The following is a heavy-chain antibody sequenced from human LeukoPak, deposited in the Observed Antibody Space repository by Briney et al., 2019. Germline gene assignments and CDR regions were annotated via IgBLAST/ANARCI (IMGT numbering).Heavy chain of an antibody. J-gene: IGHJ4*02. Sequence: PGGSLRLSCAASGFTFDDYGMSWVRQAPGKGLEWVSGINWNGGSTGYADSVKGRFTISRDNAKNSLYLQMNSLRGEDTAVYYCAKEVSVAGGKRLDYWGQGTVVTVSS. V-gene: IGHV3-20*04. CDR2: INWNGGST. CDR1: GFTFDDYG. D-gene: IGHD6-19*01. CDR3: AKEVSVAGGKRLDY.